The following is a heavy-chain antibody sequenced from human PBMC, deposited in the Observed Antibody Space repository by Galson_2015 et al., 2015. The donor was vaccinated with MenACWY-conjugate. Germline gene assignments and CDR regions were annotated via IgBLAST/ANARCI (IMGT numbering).Heavy chain of an antibody. CDR3: ARSIVRDTDRKNYYMDV. D-gene: IGHD6-6*01. V-gene: IGHV3-74*01. CDR2: VNSDGSGA. Sequence: SLRLSCAASGFTFSSYWMHWVRQSPGKGLVWVSRVNSDGSGAGYADSVKGRFTISRDNAKNMLFLQMNSLKVEDTAVYYCARSIVRDTDRKNYYMDVWSRGTAVTVAS. J-gene: IGHJ6*03. CDR1: GFTFSSYW.